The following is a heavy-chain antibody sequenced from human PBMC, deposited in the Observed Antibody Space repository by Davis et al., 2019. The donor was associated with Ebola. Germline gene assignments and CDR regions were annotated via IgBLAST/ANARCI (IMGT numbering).Heavy chain of an antibody. CDR2: IFSNDEK. CDR1: GFSLSNARMG. Sequence: SGPTLVKPTETLTLTCTVSGFSLSNARMGVSWIRQPPGKALEWLAHIFSNDEKSYSTSLKSRLTISKDTSKSQVVLTMTNMDPVDTATYYCARIIGVPGYYDFWSGYIGNYYCGMDVWGQGTTVTVSS. D-gene: IGHD3-3*01. V-gene: IGHV2-26*01. J-gene: IGHJ6*02. CDR3: ARIIGVPGYYDFWSGYIGNYYCGMDV.